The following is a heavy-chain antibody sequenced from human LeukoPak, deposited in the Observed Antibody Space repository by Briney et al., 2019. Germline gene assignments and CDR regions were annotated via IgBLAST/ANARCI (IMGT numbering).Heavy chain of an antibody. D-gene: IGHD1-26*01. CDR1: GYTFTSYG. Sequence: ASVKVSCKASGYTFTSYGISLVRQAPGQGLEWMGWISAYNGNTNYAQKLQGKGTMTTYTSTSTAYMELRSLRSDDTAVYYCARESGIVGAQSDAFDIWGQGTMVTVSS. J-gene: IGHJ3*02. CDR3: ARESGIVGAQSDAFDI. CDR2: ISAYNGNT. V-gene: IGHV1-18*01.